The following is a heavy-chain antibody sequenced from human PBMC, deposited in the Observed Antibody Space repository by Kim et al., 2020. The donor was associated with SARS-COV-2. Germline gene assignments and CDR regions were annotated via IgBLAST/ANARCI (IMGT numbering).Heavy chain of an antibody. CDR2: ISTSGST. D-gene: IGHD6-13*01. J-gene: IGHJ4*02. Sequence: SETLSLTCTVSGGSFSSYYLSWIRQSAGKGLEWIGRISTSGSTNYNPSLKSRVIMSVETSKNQFSLLLSYVTAADTAVHYCARENQIVAAGNFDYWGQGT. V-gene: IGHV4-4*07. CDR1: GGSFSSYY. CDR3: ARENQIVAAGNFDY.